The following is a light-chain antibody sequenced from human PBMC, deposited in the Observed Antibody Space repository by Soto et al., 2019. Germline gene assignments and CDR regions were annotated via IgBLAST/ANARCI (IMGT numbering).Light chain of an antibody. CDR3: QTYDKAPWT. Sequence: IQMTQSPSSLSASVGDRVTITCRASRVIYTHFAWYQQKPGNAPKLLIYAASTLQSGVPSRFSASGSGTEFILTISALQSEEVGTYFCQTYDKAPWTVGPGTRV. CDR2: AAS. V-gene: IGKV1-27*01. J-gene: IGKJ1*01. CDR1: RVIYTH.